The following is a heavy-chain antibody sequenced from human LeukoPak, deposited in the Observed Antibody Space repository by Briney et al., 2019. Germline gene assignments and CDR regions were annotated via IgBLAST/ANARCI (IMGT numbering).Heavy chain of an antibody. D-gene: IGHD6-6*01. Sequence: GASVKVSCKASGYTFPSYFLHWGGQAPGQGLEWMGIINPTGGSTTYAQKFQGRVTMTRDTSTSTVYMELSSLRSDDTAVYYCARTAARRFDYWGQGTLVTVSS. CDR3: ARTAARRFDY. J-gene: IGHJ4*02. V-gene: IGHV1-46*01. CDR2: INPTGGST. CDR1: GYTFPSYF.